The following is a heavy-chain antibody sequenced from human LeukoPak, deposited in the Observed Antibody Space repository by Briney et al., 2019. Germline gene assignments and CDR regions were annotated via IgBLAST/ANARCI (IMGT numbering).Heavy chain of an antibody. CDR2: INHSGST. D-gene: IGHD2-2*01. Sequence: SETLSLTCAVYGGSFSGYYWSWIRQPPGKGLEWIGEINHSGSTNYNPSLKSRVTISVDTSKNQFSLKLSSVTAADTAVYYCARGGYCSSTICYAFDIWGQGTMVTVSS. V-gene: IGHV4-34*01. J-gene: IGHJ3*02. CDR3: ARGGYCSSTICYAFDI. CDR1: GGSFSGYY.